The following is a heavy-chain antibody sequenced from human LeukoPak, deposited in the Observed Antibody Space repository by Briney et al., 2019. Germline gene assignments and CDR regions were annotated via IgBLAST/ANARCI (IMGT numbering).Heavy chain of an antibody. CDR3: AKEQSSGYYYFDY. D-gene: IGHD3-22*01. CDR2: INGNGGGS. V-gene: IGHV3-23*01. CDR1: GFTFSDHA. Sequence: GGSLRLSCAASGFTFSDHAMSWVRQAPAKGLEWVSSINGNGGGSYYIDSVKGRFTVSRDNSKNTLYLQMNSLRAEDTAVYYCAKEQSSGYYYFDYWGQGTVVTVSS. J-gene: IGHJ4*02.